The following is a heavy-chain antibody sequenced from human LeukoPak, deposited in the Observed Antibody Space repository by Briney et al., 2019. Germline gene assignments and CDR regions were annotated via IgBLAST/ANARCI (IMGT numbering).Heavy chain of an antibody. CDR3: ATEAVRGLTMVRGVTRSYYFDY. D-gene: IGHD3-10*01. J-gene: IGHJ4*02. CDR2: FDPEDGET. V-gene: IGHV1-24*01. CDR1: GYTLTELS. Sequence: GASVKVSCKVSGYTLTELSMHRVRQAPGKGLEWMGGFDPEDGETIYAQKFQGRVTMTEDTYTDTAYMELSSLRSEDTAVYYCATEAVRGLTMVRGVTRSYYFDYWGQGTLVTVSS.